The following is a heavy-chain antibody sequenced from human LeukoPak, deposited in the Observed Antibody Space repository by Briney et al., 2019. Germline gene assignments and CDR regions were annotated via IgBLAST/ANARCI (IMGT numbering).Heavy chain of an antibody. D-gene: IGHD4-17*01. CDR2: IYYSRNT. Sequence: SQTLSLTCTVSGGPISSGGYYWTWIRQHPGKGLEWIGYIYYSRNTCYNPSLKSRVTISVDTSKNQFSLKLSSVTAADTAVYYCAREGTYGDSEVFDYWGQGTLVTVSP. J-gene: IGHJ4*02. CDR1: GGPISSGGYY. CDR3: AREGTYGDSEVFDY. V-gene: IGHV4-31*03.